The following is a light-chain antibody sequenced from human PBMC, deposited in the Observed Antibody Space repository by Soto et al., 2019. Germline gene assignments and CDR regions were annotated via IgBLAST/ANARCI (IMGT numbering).Light chain of an antibody. J-gene: IGLJ3*02. CDR3: QSYDSSLSGWV. CDR1: RSNIGAGYD. Sequence: QSVLTQPPSVSGGPRQRVTISCTGSRSNIGAGYDVHWYQQLPGTAPKLLIYGNSNRPSGVPDRFSGSKSGTSASLAITGLQAEDEADYYCQSYDSSLSGWVFGGGTKLTVL. V-gene: IGLV1-40*01. CDR2: GNS.